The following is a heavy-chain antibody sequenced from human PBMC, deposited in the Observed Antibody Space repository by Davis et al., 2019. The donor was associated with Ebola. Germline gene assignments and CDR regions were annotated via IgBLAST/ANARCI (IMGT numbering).Heavy chain of an antibody. V-gene: IGHV4-34*01. J-gene: IGHJ4*02. CDR1: GRSFSGYY. D-gene: IGHD3-10*01. CDR2: INSSGGT. CDR3: ARGRFGGAAI. Sequence: SETLSLTCAVYGRSFSGYYWSWIRQPPGKGLEWIGEINSSGGTDYNLSLKSRVTISVDPSKNQFSLNVNSVTAADTAIYYCARGRFGGAAIWGQGTLVIVSS.